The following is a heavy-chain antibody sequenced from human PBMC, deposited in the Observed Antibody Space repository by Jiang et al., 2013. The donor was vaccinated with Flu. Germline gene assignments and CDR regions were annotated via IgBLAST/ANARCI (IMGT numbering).Heavy chain of an antibody. J-gene: IGHJ3*02. V-gene: IGHV3-15*01. Sequence: DGGTNRLRCTRRKDRFTISRDDSKNTLYLQMSSLKIEDTAVYYCTTDLTFMVRGVINDAFDIWGQGTMVTVSS. CDR3: TTDLTFMVRGVINDAFDI. D-gene: IGHD3-10*01. CDR2: DGGTN.